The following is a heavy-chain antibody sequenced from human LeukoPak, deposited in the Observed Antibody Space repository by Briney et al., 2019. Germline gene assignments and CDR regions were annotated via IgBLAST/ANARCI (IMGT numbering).Heavy chain of an antibody. D-gene: IGHD4-23*01. Sequence: GGSLRLSCAASGFTFSSYAMSWVRQAPGKGLEWVSATSARGGSTYYADSVKGRFTISRDNSKNTLYLQMSSLRAEDTAVYYCAKRSDYGGNWNYFDYWGQGTLVTVSS. CDR2: TSARGGST. V-gene: IGHV3-23*01. CDR1: GFTFSSYA. CDR3: AKRSDYGGNWNYFDY. J-gene: IGHJ4*02.